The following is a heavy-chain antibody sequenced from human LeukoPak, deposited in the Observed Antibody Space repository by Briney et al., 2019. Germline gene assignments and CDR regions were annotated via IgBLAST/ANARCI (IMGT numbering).Heavy chain of an antibody. CDR2: ISSGGNIK. D-gene: IGHD6-6*01. V-gene: IGHV3-11*01. CDR1: GFILGDYY. J-gene: IGHJ4*02. Sequence: GGSLRLSCAASGFILGDYYMSWFRQAPGKGLEWVSYISSGGNIKNYADSVKGRFTISRDDAKISLYLQMNSLIAEDTAMYYCAREGSARTLFDYWGQGILVTVSS. CDR3: AREGSARTLFDY.